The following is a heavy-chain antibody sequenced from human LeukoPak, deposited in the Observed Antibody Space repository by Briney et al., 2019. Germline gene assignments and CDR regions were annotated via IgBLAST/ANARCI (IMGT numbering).Heavy chain of an antibody. CDR3: AKDRIAALRTLYYYMDV. J-gene: IGHJ6*03. CDR2: ITGSGSST. CDR1: GFTFSSYA. D-gene: IGHD6-13*01. Sequence: PGGSLRLSCAASGFTFSSYAMSWVRQAPGKGLEWVSAITGSGSSTYYADSVKGRFTISRDNSKNTLYLQMNSLRAEDTAVYYCAKDRIAALRTLYYYMDVWGKGTTVTVSS. V-gene: IGHV3-23*01.